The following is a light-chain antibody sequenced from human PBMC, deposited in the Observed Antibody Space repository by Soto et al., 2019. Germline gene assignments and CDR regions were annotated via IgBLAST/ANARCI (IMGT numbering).Light chain of an antibody. CDR2: VAS. J-gene: IGKJ1*01. V-gene: IGKV1-27*01. Sequence: DLQMTQSPSSLSASVGDRVTITCRASQGISNYLAWYQQQPGKVPKLLIYVASTLQSGVPSRFSGSGSGTDFTLTISSLQPEDVANYYCQKYNSAPWTFGQGTKVEIK. CDR3: QKYNSAPWT. CDR1: QGISNY.